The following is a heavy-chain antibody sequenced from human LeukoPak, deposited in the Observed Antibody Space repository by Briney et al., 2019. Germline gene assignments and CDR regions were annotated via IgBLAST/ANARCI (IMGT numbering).Heavy chain of an antibody. CDR2: IFHDGTT. D-gene: IGHD1-7*01. Sequence: SETLSLTCTVSGYAISRGYYWGWIRRTPGKGLEWIAKIFHDGTTHYNPSLKSRLTMSVDTSKNDFSLRLNSVTASDTAIYYCVRDSTGTLAFDVWGQGTMVTVSS. CDR1: GYAISRGYY. J-gene: IGHJ3*01. V-gene: IGHV4-38-2*02. CDR3: VRDSTGTLAFDV.